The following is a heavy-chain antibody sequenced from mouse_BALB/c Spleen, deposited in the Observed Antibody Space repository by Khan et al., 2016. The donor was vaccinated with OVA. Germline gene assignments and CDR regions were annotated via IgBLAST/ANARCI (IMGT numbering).Heavy chain of an antibody. J-gene: IGHJ3*01. Sequence: QIQLVQSGPELKKPGETVKISCKASGYTFTNYGMNWVKQAPGKGLKWMGWINTYTGEPTYADDFKGRFAFSLETSASTAYWQINNLKNEDMATYFCARGLNYYGSWFAYWGQGTLVTVSA. V-gene: IGHV9-1*02. CDR1: GYTFTNYG. CDR2: INTYTGEP. CDR3: ARGLNYYGSWFAY. D-gene: IGHD1-1*01.